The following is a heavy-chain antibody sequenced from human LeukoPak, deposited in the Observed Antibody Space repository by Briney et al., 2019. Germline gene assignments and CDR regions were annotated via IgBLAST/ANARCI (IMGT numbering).Heavy chain of an antibody. CDR1: GYTFTGYY. Sequence: SVKVSCKASGYTFTGYYMHWVRQAPGQGLEWMGRIIPILGIANYAQKFQGRVTITVDKSTSTAYMELSSLRSEDTAVYYCARDMKGSYYYDSSGYYSWFDPWGQGTLVTVSS. CDR3: ARDMKGSYYYDSSGYYSWFDP. CDR2: IIPILGIA. V-gene: IGHV1-69*04. J-gene: IGHJ5*02. D-gene: IGHD3-22*01.